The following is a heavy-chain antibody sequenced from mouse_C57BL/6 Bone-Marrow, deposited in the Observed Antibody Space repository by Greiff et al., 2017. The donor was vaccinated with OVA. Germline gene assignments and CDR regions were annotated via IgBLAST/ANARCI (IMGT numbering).Heavy chain of an antibody. J-gene: IGHJ1*03. CDR2: IHPNSGST. Sequence: QVHVKQPGAELVKPGASVKLSCKASGYTFTSYWMHWVKQRPGQGLEWIGMIHPNSGSTNYNEKFKSKATLTVDKSSSTAYMQLSSLTSEDSAVYYCARDPYYGSSYWYFDVWGTGTTVTVSS. D-gene: IGHD1-1*01. CDR3: ARDPYYGSSYWYFDV. V-gene: IGHV1-64*01. CDR1: GYTFTSYW.